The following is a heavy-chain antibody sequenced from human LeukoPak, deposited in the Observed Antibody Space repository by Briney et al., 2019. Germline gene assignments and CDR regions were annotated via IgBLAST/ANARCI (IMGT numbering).Heavy chain of an antibody. CDR3: ARRVVFPTKRYYYGMDV. J-gene: IGHJ6*02. V-gene: IGHV3-66*01. CDR2: IYSGGST. CDR1: GFTFSSYA. Sequence: PGGSLRLSCAASGFTFSSYAMHWVRQAPGKGLEWVSVIYSGGSTYYADSVKSRFTISRDNSKNTLYLQMNSLRAEDTAVYYCARRVVFPTKRYYYGMDVWGQGTTVTVSS. D-gene: IGHD2-21*01.